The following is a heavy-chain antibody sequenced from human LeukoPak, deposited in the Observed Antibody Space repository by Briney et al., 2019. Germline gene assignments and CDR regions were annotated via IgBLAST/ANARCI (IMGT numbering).Heavy chain of an antibody. Sequence: GGSLRLSCAASGFTFSDYYMSWIRQAPGKGLEWVSYMSSSGSTIFYADSVKGRFTISRDNAKNSLYLQMNSLRAEDTAVYYCARHYGDYYPWFDPWGQGTLVTVSS. V-gene: IGHV3-11*04. CDR1: GFTFSDYY. CDR2: MSSSGSTI. J-gene: IGHJ5*02. CDR3: ARHYGDYYPWFDP. D-gene: IGHD4-17*01.